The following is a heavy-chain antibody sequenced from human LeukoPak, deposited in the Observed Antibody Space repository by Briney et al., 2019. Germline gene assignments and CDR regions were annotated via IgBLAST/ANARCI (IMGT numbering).Heavy chain of an antibody. CDR1: GGTFSSYA. CDR2: INPNSGGT. V-gene: IGHV1-2*02. D-gene: IGHD6-19*01. Sequence: GASVKVSCKASGGTFSSYAISWVRQAPGQGLEWMGWINPNSGGTNYAQKFQGRVTMTRDTSISTAYMELSRLRSDDTAVYYCARWAGRRVDYWGQGTLVTVSS. J-gene: IGHJ4*02. CDR3: ARWAGRRVDY.